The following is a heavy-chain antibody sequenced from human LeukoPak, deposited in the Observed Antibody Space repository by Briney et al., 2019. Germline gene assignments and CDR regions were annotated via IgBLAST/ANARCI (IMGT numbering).Heavy chain of an antibody. CDR1: GFTVSNAW. V-gene: IGHV3-15*01. Sequence: GGSLRLSCAASGFTVSNAWMSWVRQAPGKGLEWVGRIKSKTHGGSPDYAAPVKGRFTISRDDSRNTLYLQMNSLKTEDTAVYYCTTYYDILTGYGTRIDHWGQGTLVTVSS. J-gene: IGHJ4*02. CDR2: IKSKTHGGSP. D-gene: IGHD3-9*01. CDR3: TTYYDILTGYGTRIDH.